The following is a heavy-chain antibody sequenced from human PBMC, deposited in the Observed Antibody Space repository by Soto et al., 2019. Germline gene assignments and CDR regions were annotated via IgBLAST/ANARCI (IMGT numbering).Heavy chain of an antibody. Sequence: QVQLVESGGGVVQPGRSLRLSCAASGFTFSSYAMHWVRQAPGKGLEWVAVISYDGSNKYYADSVKGRFTISRDNSKNPLYLQMNSLRAEDTAVYYCARGGLMVRGVSGSSWGQGTLVTVSS. CDR2: ISYDGSNK. CDR3: ARGGLMVRGVSGSS. D-gene: IGHD3-10*01. J-gene: IGHJ5*02. CDR1: GFTFSSYA. V-gene: IGHV3-30-3*01.